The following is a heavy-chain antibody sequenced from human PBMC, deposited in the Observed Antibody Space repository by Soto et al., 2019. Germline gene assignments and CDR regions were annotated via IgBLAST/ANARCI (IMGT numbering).Heavy chain of an antibody. CDR2: IYWDDDK. D-gene: IGHD2-2*01. V-gene: IGHV2-5*02. CDR3: AHAYCSSTSCYSFDY. CDR1: GFSLSTSGVG. Sequence: SGPTLVKPPQTLTLTCTFSGFSLSTSGVGVGWIRQPPGKALEWLALIYWDDDKRYSPSLKRRLTITKDTSKNQVVLTMTNMDAVDTATYYCAHAYCSSTSCYSFDYWGQGTLVTVSS. J-gene: IGHJ4*02.